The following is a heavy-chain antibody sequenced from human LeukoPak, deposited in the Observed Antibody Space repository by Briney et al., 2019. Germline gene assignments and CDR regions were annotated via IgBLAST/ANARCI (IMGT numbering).Heavy chain of an antibody. V-gene: IGHV3-30*18. D-gene: IGHD2-2*01. J-gene: IGHJ6*02. Sequence: GGSLRLSCAASGFTFSGYGMHWVRQAPGKGLEWVAVISYDGSNKYYADSVKGRFTISRDNSKNTLYLQMNSLRAEDTAVYYCAKVKCSTSCYYYYGMDVWGQGTTVTVSS. CDR3: AKVKCSTSCYYYYGMDV. CDR1: GFTFSGYG. CDR2: ISYDGSNK.